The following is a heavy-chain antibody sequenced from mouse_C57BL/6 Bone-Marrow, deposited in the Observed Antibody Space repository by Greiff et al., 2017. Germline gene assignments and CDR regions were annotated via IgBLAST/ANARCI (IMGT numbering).Heavy chain of an antibody. CDR3: ARSTTDPFDY. CDR1: GYTFTSYT. J-gene: IGHJ2*01. Sequence: QVQLQQSGAELARPGASVKMSCKASGYTFTSYTMHWVKQRPGQGLEWIGYINPSSGYTKYNQKFKDKATLTADKSSSTAYMQLSSLTSEDSAVYYCARSTTDPFDYWGQGTTLTVSS. D-gene: IGHD1-1*01. V-gene: IGHV1-4*01. CDR2: INPSSGYT.